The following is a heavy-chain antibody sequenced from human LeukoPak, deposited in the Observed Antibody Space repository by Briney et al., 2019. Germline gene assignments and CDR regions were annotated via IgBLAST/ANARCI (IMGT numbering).Heavy chain of an antibody. CDR1: GYTLTELS. V-gene: IGHV1-24*01. Sequence: GASVKVSCKVSGYTLTELSMHWVRQAPGKGLEWMGGFDPEDGETIYAQKFQGRVTMTEDTSTDTAYMELSSLRSEDTAVYYCATVWARQKYDSSGYYPPLWYWGQGTLVTVSS. CDR2: FDPEDGET. CDR3: ATVWARQKYDSSGYYPPLWY. D-gene: IGHD3-22*01. J-gene: IGHJ4*02.